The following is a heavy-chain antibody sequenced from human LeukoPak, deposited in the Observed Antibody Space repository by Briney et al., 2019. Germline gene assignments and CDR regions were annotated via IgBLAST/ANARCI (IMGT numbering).Heavy chain of an antibody. D-gene: IGHD2-2*01. CDR3: ARVDCSSTNCYGFYYYGMDV. CDR2: INWNGGST. J-gene: IGHJ6*02. CDR1: GFTFDDYG. V-gene: IGHV3-20*04. Sequence: GGSLRLSCAASGFTFDDYGMSWVRQAPGKGLEWGSGINWNGGSTVYADSVKGRFTVSRDNAKNSLYLQMNSLRVEDTAVYYCARVDCSSTNCYGFYYYGMDVWGQGTTVTVSS.